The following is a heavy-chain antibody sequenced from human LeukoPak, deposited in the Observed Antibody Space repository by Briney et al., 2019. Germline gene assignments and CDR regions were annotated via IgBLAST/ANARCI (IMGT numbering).Heavy chain of an antibody. D-gene: IGHD2-2*01. CDR3: ARGLGGRYCSSTSCYLGYWFDP. J-gene: IGHJ5*02. Sequence: SETLSLTCAVYGGSFSGYYWSWIRQPPGKGLEWIGEINHSGSTNYNPSLKSRATMPVDTSKNQFSLKLSSVTAADTAVYYCARGLGGRYCSSTSCYLGYWFDPWGQGTLVTVSS. V-gene: IGHV4-34*01. CDR2: INHSGST. CDR1: GGSFSGYY.